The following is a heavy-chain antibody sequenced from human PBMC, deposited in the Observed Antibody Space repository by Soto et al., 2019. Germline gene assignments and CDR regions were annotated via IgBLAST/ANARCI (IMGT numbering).Heavy chain of an antibody. CDR3: ARRVAGPGRSPHYYYYMDV. J-gene: IGHJ6*03. D-gene: IGHD2-21*01. Sequence: TLSLTCAISGDSVSSNSAAWNWIRQSPSRGLEWLGRTYYRSKWYNDYAVSVKSRITINPDTSKNQFSLQLNSVTPEDTAVYYCARRVAGPGRSPHYYYYMDVWGKGTTVTVSS. CDR2: TYYRSKWYN. V-gene: IGHV6-1*01. CDR1: GDSVSSNSAA.